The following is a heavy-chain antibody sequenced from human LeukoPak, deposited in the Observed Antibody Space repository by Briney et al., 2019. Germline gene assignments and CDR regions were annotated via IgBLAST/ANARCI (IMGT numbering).Heavy chain of an antibody. J-gene: IGHJ6*03. D-gene: IGHD4-17*01. CDR1: GGTFSSYA. Sequence: AASVKVSCKASGGTFSSYAISWVRQAPGQGLEWMGGIVPIFGTANYAQKFQGRVTMTRNTSISTAYMELSSLRSEDTAVYYCARGVFYGDYVGDYYYMDVWGKGTTVTVSS. V-gene: IGHV1-69*05. CDR2: IVPIFGTA. CDR3: ARGVFYGDYVGDYYYMDV.